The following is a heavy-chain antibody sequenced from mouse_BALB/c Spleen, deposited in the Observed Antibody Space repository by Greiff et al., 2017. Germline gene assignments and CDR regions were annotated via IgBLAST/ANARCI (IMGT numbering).Heavy chain of an antibody. CDR1: GYTFTSYY. CDR2: INPSNGGT. J-gene: IGHJ1*01. D-gene: IGHD2-4*01. CDR3: TRALGDYDWYFDV. V-gene: IGHV1S81*02. Sequence: QVQLQQPGAELVKPGASVKLSCKASGYTFTSYYMYWVKQRPGQGLEWIGGINPSNGGTNFNEKFKSKATLTVDKSSSTAYMQLSSLTSEDSAVYYCTRALGDYDWYFDVWGAGTTGTVSS.